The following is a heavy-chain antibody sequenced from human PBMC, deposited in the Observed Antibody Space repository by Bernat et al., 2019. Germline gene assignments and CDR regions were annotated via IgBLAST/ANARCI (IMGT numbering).Heavy chain of an antibody. CDR1: GFTFSSYS. D-gene: IGHD1-26*01. Sequence: EVQLVESGGALVQPGGSLRLSCAASGFTFSSYSMNWVRQAPGKGLEWVSYISRTSSNIYYADSVKGRFTISRDNAKISLYLQMNSLRAEDTAVYYCARETGEWELGIWGQGTMVTVSS. J-gene: IGHJ3*02. CDR2: ISRTSSNI. V-gene: IGHV3-48*01. CDR3: ARETGEWELGI.